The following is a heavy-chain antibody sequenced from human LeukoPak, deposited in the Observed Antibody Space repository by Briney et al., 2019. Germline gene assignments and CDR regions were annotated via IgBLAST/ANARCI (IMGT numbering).Heavy chain of an antibody. V-gene: IGHV3-30-3*01. J-gene: IGHJ4*02. CDR2: ISYDGSNK. Sequence: PGGSLRLSCAASGFTFSSYAMHWVRQAPGKGLEWVAVISYDGSNKYYADSVKGRFTISRDNSKNTLYLQMNSLRAEDTAVYYCARDRPYYYDSSGYYYWGQGTLVTVSS. CDR3: ARDRPYYYDSSGYYY. D-gene: IGHD3-22*01. CDR1: GFTFSSYA.